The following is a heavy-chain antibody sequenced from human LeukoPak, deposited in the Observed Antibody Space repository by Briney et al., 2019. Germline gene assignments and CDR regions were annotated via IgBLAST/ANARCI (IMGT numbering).Heavy chain of an antibody. D-gene: IGHD5-12*01. V-gene: IGHV1-18*01. J-gene: IGHJ6*02. Sequence: ASGKVSCKASGYTFTSYGISWVRQAPGQGLEWMGWISAYNGNTNYAQKLQGRVTMTTDTSTSTAYMELRSLRSDDTAVYYCARGARALGYYYGMDVWGQGTTVTVSS. CDR1: GYTFTSYG. CDR3: ARGARALGYYYGMDV. CDR2: ISAYNGNT.